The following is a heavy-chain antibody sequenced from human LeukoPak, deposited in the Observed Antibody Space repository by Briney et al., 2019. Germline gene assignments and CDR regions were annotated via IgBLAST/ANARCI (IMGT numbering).Heavy chain of an antibody. J-gene: IGHJ4*02. Sequence: GGSLRLSCAASGFTFDGYAMHWVRQAPGKGLEWVSTITWNSYNINYADSVKGRFTISRDNAKNSLYLQMNSLRTEDTALYYCAKDIGPYGSFFDYWGQGTLVTVSS. V-gene: IGHV3-9*01. CDR2: ITWNSYNI. CDR1: GFTFDGYA. D-gene: IGHD3-10*01. CDR3: AKDIGPYGSFFDY.